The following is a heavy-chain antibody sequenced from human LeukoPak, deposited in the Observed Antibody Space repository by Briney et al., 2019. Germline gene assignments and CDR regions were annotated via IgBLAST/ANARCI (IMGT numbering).Heavy chain of an antibody. CDR1: GGSISSSRSY. CDR2: IYYSGTT. V-gene: IGHV4-39*07. J-gene: IGHJ5*02. CDR3: ARETERYPTLEQLWLGNWFDP. D-gene: IGHD5-18*01. Sequence: SETLSLTCTVSGGSISSSRSYWDWIRQPSGKGLEWIGSIYYSGTTYYNPSLKSRVTISVDTSKNQFSLKLSSVTAADTAVYYCARETERYPTLEQLWLGNWFDPWGQGTLVTVSS.